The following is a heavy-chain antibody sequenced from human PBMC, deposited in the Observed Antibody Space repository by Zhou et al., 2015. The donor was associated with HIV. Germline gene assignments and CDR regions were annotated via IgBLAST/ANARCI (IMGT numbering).Heavy chain of an antibody. CDR2: IIPILGIA. CDR1: GGTFSSYT. CDR3: ARESGGSCPFDY. V-gene: IGHV1-69*08. D-gene: IGHD2-15*01. Sequence: QVQLVQSGAEVKKPGSSVKVSCKASGGTFSSYTISWVRQAPGQGLEWMGRIIPILGIANYAQKFQGRVTITADKSTSTAYMELSSLRSEDTAVYYCARESGGSCPFDYWGQGTLVTVSS. J-gene: IGHJ4*02.